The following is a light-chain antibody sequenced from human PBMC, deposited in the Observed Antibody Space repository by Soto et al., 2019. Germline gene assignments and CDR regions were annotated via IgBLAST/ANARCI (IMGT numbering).Light chain of an antibody. Sequence: EIVLTQSPGTLSLSPGERATLSCRASQSVSNSHLAWHQQKPGQAPRLLIFGVSSRAAGIPDRFSGSGSRTDFTLTISRLEPEDYAVYSCQQYDKSPLTFGGGTKVEIK. CDR1: QSVSNSH. CDR2: GVS. CDR3: QQYDKSPLT. J-gene: IGKJ4*01. V-gene: IGKV3-20*01.